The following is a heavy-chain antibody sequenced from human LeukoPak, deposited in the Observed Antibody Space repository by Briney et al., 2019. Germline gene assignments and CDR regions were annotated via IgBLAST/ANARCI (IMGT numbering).Heavy chain of an antibody. Sequence: ASVKVSCKASGYTFITYGITWARQTPGQGLEWMGWISGNTGNTNYAQKFQDRVTMTTDTSTSTAYMELRSLGSDDTAVYYCARDKARGAYELDYWGQGTLVTVSS. V-gene: IGHV1-18*01. J-gene: IGHJ4*02. CDR2: ISGNTGNT. CDR1: GYTFITYG. CDR3: ARDKARGAYELDY. D-gene: IGHD5-12*01.